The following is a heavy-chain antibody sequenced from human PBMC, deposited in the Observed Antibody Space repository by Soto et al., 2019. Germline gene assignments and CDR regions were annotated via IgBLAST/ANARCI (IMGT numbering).Heavy chain of an antibody. CDR3: ARVGRGYSYGLIDY. J-gene: IGHJ4*02. D-gene: IGHD5-18*01. CDR1: GGSISSNNW. CDR2: IYHSGNT. Sequence: QVQLQESGPGLVKPSGTLSLTCAVSGGSISSNNWWSWVRQPPGKGLEWIGEIYHSGNTNYNPSHKSRVTISVDKSKNQFSLKLSSVTAADTAGYYCARVGRGYSYGLIDYWGQGTLVTVSS. V-gene: IGHV4-4*02.